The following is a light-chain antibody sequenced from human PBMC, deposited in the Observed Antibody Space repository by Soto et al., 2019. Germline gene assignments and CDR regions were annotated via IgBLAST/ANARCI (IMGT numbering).Light chain of an antibody. Sequence: DIPMTQSPSTLSASVGDRVTSACRASQSISSWVAWYQQKPGRAPKLLIYKASSLETGVPSRFSGSGSGTEFTLIISRLQPDDFASYYCQQYGSSSPWTFGQGTKVEIK. V-gene: IGKV1-5*03. CDR3: QQYGSSSPWT. CDR2: KAS. J-gene: IGKJ1*01. CDR1: QSISSW.